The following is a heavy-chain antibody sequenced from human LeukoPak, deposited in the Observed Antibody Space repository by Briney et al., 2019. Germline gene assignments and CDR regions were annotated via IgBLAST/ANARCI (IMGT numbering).Heavy chain of an antibody. V-gene: IGHV3-21*06. CDR1: GLTLSGYS. J-gene: IGHJ4*01. D-gene: IGHD3-22*01. Sequence: GGSLRLSCVASGLTLSGYSMTWVRQAPGEGLEWVSSLSSNGASVYYADSLRGRFTISRDNAKNSLFLQINSLSAEDTGVYYCARGSADMIIVDRLDYWGHGTHVTVSP. CDR3: ARGSADMIIVDRLDY. CDR2: LSSNGASV.